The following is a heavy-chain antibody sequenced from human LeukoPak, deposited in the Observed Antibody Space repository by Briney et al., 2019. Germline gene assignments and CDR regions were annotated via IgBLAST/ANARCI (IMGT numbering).Heavy chain of an antibody. V-gene: IGHV1-8*02. CDR1: GYTFTSYD. CDR3: ARIDY. J-gene: IGHJ4*02. Sequence: VASVKVSCKASGYTFTSYDINWVRQATGQGLEWMGWMNPNSGNTSYAQKFHGRVTMTRDTSTSTVYMELSSLRSEDTAVYYCARIDYWGQGTLVTVSS. CDR2: MNPNSGNT.